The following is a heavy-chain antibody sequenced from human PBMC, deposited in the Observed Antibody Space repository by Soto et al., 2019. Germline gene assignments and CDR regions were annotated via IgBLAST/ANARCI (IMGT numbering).Heavy chain of an antibody. Sequence: PSETLSLTCAVYGESLSAYYWTWIRQPPGKGLEWIGEINQSGSTNYNPSLKSRVTMSADTSKKHLSLKVTSVTAGDTAVYDCARGTVYVHFLSPCLDVWGQGTTVTVSS. CDR1: GESLSAYY. CDR3: ARGTVYVHFLSPCLDV. V-gene: IGHV4-34*01. J-gene: IGHJ6*02. D-gene: IGHD3-3*02. CDR2: INQSGST.